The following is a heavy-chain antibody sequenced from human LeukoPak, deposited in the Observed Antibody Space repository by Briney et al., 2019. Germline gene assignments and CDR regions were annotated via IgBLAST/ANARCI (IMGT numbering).Heavy chain of an antibody. CDR3: AGAYYSRSLFEF. CDR1: GSTFNNCW. CDR2: IKQDGSEI. V-gene: IGHV3-7*04. J-gene: IGHJ4*02. D-gene: IGHD2-2*01. Sequence: GGSLRLSCEASGSTFNNCWMNWVRQAPGKGLEWVANIKQDGSEIDYVDSVKGRFTISRDNAKNSLYLQMDSLKTEDTAIYYCAGAYYSRSLFEFWGQGTLVTVSS.